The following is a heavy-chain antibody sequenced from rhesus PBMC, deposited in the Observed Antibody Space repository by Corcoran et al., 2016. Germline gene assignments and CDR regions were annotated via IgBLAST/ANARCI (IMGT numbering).Heavy chain of an antibody. J-gene: IGHJ2*01. CDR1: GYTFTRYY. CDR2: FNDRDGNA. Sequence: QVQLVQSGAEVKKPGASVQLSCKASGYTFTRYYRNRVRQAPGQGLEWVGRFNDRDGNAGYYQTVSRQDPMTRDTSTRTAYMELSRRRSEDTAVYYYTRRAGSRNWYFDLWGPGTPITISS. D-gene: IGHD4-29*01. CDR3: TRRAGSRNWYFDL. V-gene: IGHV1S9*01.